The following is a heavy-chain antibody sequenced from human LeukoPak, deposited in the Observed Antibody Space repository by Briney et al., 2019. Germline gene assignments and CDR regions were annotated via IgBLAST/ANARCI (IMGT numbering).Heavy chain of an antibody. J-gene: IGHJ2*01. CDR2: IQQDGSEK. V-gene: IGHV3-7*01. Sequence: GGSLRLSCAASGYTFSSYWMSWVRQAPGKGLEWVANIQQDGSEKYSVDSVKGRFTISRDNAKNSVYLKMKSLRAEETAVYLGGGEVGIRAYFDLGGGGTLVTVHS. CDR1: GYTFSSYW. CDR3: GGEVGIRAYFDL. D-gene: IGHD3-3*01.